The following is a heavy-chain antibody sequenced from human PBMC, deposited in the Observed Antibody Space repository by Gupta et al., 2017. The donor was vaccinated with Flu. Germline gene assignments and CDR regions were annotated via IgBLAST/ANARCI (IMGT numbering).Heavy chain of an antibody. CDR1: GFTFSVHY. D-gene: IGHD1-14*01. J-gene: IGHJ4*02. V-gene: IGHV3-72*01. CDR2: FRNKANSYTT. Sequence: RLVESGGGLVQPGGSLRLSCVVSGFTFSVHYMDWIRQAPGKGMEWVGRFRNKANSYTTEYAASVKDRFTSTRDDSKSSLYLQMNSLKNEDTAVYYCSRGETGPSPPGRNDCWGQGTLVTVSS. CDR3: SRGETGPSPPGRNDC.